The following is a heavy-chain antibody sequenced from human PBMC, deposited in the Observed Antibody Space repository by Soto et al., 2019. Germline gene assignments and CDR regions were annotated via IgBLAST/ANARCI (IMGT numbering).Heavy chain of an antibody. V-gene: IGHV3-21*06. D-gene: IGHD6-6*01. Sequence: EVQLVESGGGLVKPGGSLRLSCAASGFTFSSYSMNWVRQAPGRGLQWVSSISSSSSYIYYVDSVKGRFTISRDNAKNSLYLQMNSLRAEDTAVYYCAGIAARLSYWGQGTLVTVSS. CDR3: AGIAARLSY. CDR1: GFTFSSYS. CDR2: ISSSSSYI. J-gene: IGHJ4*02.